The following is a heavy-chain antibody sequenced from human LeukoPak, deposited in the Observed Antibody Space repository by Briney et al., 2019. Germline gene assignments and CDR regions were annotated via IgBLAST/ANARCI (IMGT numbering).Heavy chain of an antibody. J-gene: IGHJ3*02. Sequence: GASVKVSCKASGYTFTSYGISWVRQAPGQGLEWMGWISAYNGNTNYAQKLQGRVTMTTDTSTSTAYMELRSLRSDDTAVYYCARDHYDFWSAQRAFDIWAKGQWSPSLQ. D-gene: IGHD3-3*01. CDR1: GYTFTSYG. CDR2: ISAYNGNT. CDR3: ARDHYDFWSAQRAFDI. V-gene: IGHV1-18*01.